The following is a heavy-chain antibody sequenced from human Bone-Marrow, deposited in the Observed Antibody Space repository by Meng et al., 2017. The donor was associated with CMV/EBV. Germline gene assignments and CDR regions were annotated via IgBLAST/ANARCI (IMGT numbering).Heavy chain of an antibody. Sequence: SETLSLTCAVYGGSFSGYYWSWIRQPPGKGLEWIGEINHSGSTNYNPSLKSRVTISVDTSKNQFSLKLSSVTAADTAVYYCARSGYSSSWYGLWGQGTRVTVS. CDR1: GGSFSGYY. V-gene: IGHV4-34*01. CDR2: INHSGST. J-gene: IGHJ4*02. CDR3: ARSGYSSSWYGL. D-gene: IGHD6-13*01.